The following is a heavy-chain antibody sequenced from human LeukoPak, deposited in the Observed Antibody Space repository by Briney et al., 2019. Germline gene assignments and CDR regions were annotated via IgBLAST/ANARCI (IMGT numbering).Heavy chain of an antibody. CDR1: GVTFRGSC. CDR3: AREYTGGWYKDFDD. D-gene: IGHD6-19*01. J-gene: IGHJ4*02. CDR2: ISSCSSYI. Sequence: PGGSLRLSCGASGVTFRGSCMHWVRQATGKGLEWVTYISSCSSYIFYADSVKGLFPISRDNAKNSLYLQINSLGAEDTAGYYLAREYTGGWYKDFDDWVQGTLVAVSS. V-gene: IGHV3-21*01.